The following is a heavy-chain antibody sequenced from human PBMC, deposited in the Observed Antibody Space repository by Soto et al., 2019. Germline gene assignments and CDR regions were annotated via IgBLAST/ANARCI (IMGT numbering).Heavy chain of an antibody. D-gene: IGHD4-4*01. J-gene: IGHJ4*02. V-gene: IGHV4-39*01. CDR3: ASPAGADYTFDY. Sequence: SETLSLTCAVSGGSITSSSYYWGWIRQAPGRGLEWIGTIYYRGSTYYNPSLESRVTISADTSKNQLSLNLRSVTAADTAVYYCASPAGADYTFDYWGQGILVTVSS. CDR2: IYYRGST. CDR1: GGSITSSSYY.